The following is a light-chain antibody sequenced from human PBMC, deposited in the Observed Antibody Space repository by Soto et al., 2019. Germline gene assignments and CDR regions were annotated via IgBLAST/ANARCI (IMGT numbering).Light chain of an antibody. Sequence: QSALTQPPSASVSPGQSVTISCTGTSRDVGCYNYVSWYQQHPGKAPKLMIYEVSKRPSGVPDRFSGSKSGNTAYLTVSGLQAEDEADYYCSSYAGSNSVVFGGGPQLTVL. CDR1: SRDVGCYNY. J-gene: IGLJ2*01. CDR3: SSYAGSNSVV. V-gene: IGLV2-8*01. CDR2: EVS.